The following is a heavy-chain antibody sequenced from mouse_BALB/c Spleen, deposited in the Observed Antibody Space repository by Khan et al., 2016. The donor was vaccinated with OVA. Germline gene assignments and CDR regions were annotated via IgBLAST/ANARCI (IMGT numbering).Heavy chain of an antibody. V-gene: IGHV3-6*02. CDR1: GYSITSAYC. D-gene: IGHD1-1*01. CDR2: ISDAGSN. CDR3: ARVGVVVPDWYFDV. J-gene: IGHJ1*01. Sequence: EVQLQESGPGLVKPSQSLSLTCSVTGYSITSAYCWNWIRQFPGNKLEWMGYISDAGSNNYNPSLKNRISYPRDTSKNPFFLKLNSVSTEDTATYYCARVGVVVPDWYFDVWGAGTTVTVSS.